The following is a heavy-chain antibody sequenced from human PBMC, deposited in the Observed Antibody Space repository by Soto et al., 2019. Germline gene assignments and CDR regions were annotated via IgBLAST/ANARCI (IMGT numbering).Heavy chain of an antibody. CDR1: GFTFSSYA. CDR3: ARDSSGYYSSYYFDY. J-gene: IGHJ4*02. Sequence: GGSLRLSCAASGFTFSSYAMHWVRQAPGKGLEWVAVISYDGSNKYYADSVKGRFTISRDNSKNTLYLQMNSLRAEDTAVYYCARDSSGYYSSYYFDYWGQGTRVTVSS. V-gene: IGHV3-30-3*01. CDR2: ISYDGSNK. D-gene: IGHD3-22*01.